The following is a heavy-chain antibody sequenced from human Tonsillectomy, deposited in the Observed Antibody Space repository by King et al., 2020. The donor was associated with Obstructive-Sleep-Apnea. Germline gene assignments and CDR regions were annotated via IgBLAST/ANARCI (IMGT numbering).Heavy chain of an antibody. Sequence: QLVQSGAEVRKPGASVKVSCKASGYTFTGYYMHWVRQAPGQGLEWMGWINPNSGGTNYAQKFQGRVTMTRDTSINTAYMELNVLRSDDTALYYCARGGAVAGGFWPNWFDPWGQGTPVTVSS. CDR3: ARGGAVAGGFWPNWFDP. CDR2: INPNSGGT. V-gene: IGHV1-2*02. J-gene: IGHJ5*02. CDR1: GYTFTGYY. D-gene: IGHD6-19*01.